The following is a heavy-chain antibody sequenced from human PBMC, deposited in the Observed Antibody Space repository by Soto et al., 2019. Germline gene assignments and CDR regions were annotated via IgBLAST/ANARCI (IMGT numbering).Heavy chain of an antibody. D-gene: IGHD2-2*02. V-gene: IGHV1-69*02. Sequence: QVQLVQSGAEVKKPGSSVKVSCKASGGTFSSYSFTWVRQAPGQGLEWMGRIMPFFGIASYAQKFQGRVTITADKSTSTAYMELSSRRAEDTAVYYCARNADIGDIGLVPAAINAMDFWGRGTTVTVSS. CDR1: GGTFSSYS. CDR2: IMPFFGIA. J-gene: IGHJ6*02. CDR3: ARNADIGDIGLVPAAINAMDF.